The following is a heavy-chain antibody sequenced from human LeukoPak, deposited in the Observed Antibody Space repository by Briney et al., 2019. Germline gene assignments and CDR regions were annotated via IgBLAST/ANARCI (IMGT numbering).Heavy chain of an antibody. Sequence: GGSLRLSCAASGFTFSSYEMNWVRQAPGKGLEWVSYISSSGSTIYYADSVKGRFTISRDNAKNSLYLQMNSLRAEDTAVYYCARAPPHVLRFLEWSPGDAFDIWGQGTMVTVSS. D-gene: IGHD3-3*01. CDR1: GFTFSSYE. CDR2: ISSSGSTI. V-gene: IGHV3-48*03. CDR3: ARAPPHVLRFLEWSPGDAFDI. J-gene: IGHJ3*02.